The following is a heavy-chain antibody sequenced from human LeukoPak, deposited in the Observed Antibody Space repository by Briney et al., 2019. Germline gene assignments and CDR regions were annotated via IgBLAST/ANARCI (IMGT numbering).Heavy chain of an antibody. V-gene: IGHV3-7*01. J-gene: IGHJ5*02. Sequence: PGGSLRLSCAASGSTFSSYWMSWVRQAPGKGLEWVANIKQDGSEKYYVDSVKDRFTISRDNAKNSLYLQMNSLRAEDTAVYYCARDLDSGYDFRVFDPWGQGTLVTVSS. D-gene: IGHD5-12*01. CDR1: GSTFSSYW. CDR3: ARDLDSGYDFRVFDP. CDR2: IKQDGSEK.